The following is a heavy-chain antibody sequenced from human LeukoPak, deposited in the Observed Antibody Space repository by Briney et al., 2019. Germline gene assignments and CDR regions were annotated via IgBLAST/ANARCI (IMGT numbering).Heavy chain of an antibody. V-gene: IGHV1-69*13. CDR2: IIPIFGTA. D-gene: IGHD3-10*01. Sequence: ASVKVSCKASGGTFSSYAISWARQAPGQGLEWMGGIIPIFGTANYAQKFQGRVTITADESTSTAYMELSSLRSEDTAVYYCARTGRITMVRGAPLDYWGQGTLVTVSS. CDR1: GGTFSSYA. J-gene: IGHJ4*02. CDR3: ARTGRITMVRGAPLDY.